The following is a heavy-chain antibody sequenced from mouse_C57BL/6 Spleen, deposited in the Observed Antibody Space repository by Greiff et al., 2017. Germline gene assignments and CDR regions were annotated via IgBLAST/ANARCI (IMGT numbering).Heavy chain of an antibody. CDR3: ALMTTVVATGRRYFDV. V-gene: IGHV1-52*01. J-gene: IGHJ1*03. D-gene: IGHD1-1*01. CDR1: GYTFTSYW. Sequence: QVQLQQPGAELVRPGSSVKLSCKASGYTFTSYWMHWVKQRPIQGLEWIGNIDPSDSETHYNQKFKDKATLTVDKSSSTAYMQLSSLTSEDSAVYYCALMTTVVATGRRYFDVWGTGTTVTVSS. CDR2: IDPSDSET.